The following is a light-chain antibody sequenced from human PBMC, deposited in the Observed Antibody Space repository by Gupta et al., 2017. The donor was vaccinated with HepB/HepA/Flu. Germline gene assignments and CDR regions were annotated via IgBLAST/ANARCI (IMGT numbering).Light chain of an antibody. V-gene: IGKV1-5*03. CDR3: QQYNSYACS. CDR2: KAS. CDR1: ESISSW. Sequence: DIQMTQSPPTLSASVGDRVTITCRASESISSWLAWYQQKPGKAPKLLIYKASSLESGVPSRFSGSGSGTEFTLTISSLQTDDSATYYCQQYNSYACSFGQGTKLEIK. J-gene: IGKJ2*04.